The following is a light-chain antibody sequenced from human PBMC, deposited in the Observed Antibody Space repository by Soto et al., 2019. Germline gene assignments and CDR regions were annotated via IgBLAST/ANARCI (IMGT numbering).Light chain of an antibody. CDR3: QQYKSYWT. CDR2: DVS. J-gene: IGKJ1*01. CDR1: QYISNW. Sequence: DIQMTESPCNLAASVGDRITITLQTSQYISNWLAWYQHKQGKAPNLLSYDVSSLESGVPLRFSGSGSGTEFTLTIISLQPDDLATYYCQQYKSYWTFGQGTKVDIK. V-gene: IGKV1-5*01.